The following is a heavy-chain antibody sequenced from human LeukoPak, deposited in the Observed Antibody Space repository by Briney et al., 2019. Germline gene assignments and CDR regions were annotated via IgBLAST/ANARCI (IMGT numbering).Heavy chain of an antibody. Sequence: SETLSLTCTVSGGSISSNNYFWGWIRQPPGKGLEWIGSIYDSGSTYYNPSLKSRVTISVDTSKNQFSLKLSSVTAADTAVYYCARTAYRHNDYWGQGTLVTVSS. CDR3: ARTAYRHNDY. D-gene: IGHD5-18*01. V-gene: IGHV4-39*01. CDR2: IYDSGST. CDR1: GGSISSNNYF. J-gene: IGHJ4*02.